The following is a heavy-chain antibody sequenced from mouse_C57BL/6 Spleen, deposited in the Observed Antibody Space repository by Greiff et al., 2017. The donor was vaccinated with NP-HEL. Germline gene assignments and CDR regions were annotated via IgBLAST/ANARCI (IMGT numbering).Heavy chain of an antibody. CDR1: GYTFTTYP. V-gene: IGHV1-47*01. D-gene: IGHD1-1*01. CDR3: ARGYYGSSYVYWYFDV. Sequence: VKLMESGAELVKPGASVKMSCKASGYTFTTYPIEWMKQNHGKSLEWIGNFHPYNDDTKYNEKFKGKATLTVEKSSSTVYLELSRLTSDDSAVYYCARGYYGSSYVYWYFDVWGTGTTVTVSS. J-gene: IGHJ1*03. CDR2: FHPYNDDT.